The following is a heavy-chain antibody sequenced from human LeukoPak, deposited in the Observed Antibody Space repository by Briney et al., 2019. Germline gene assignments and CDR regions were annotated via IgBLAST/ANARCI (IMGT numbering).Heavy chain of an antibody. CDR2: ISAYNGNT. V-gene: IGHV1-18*01. J-gene: IGHJ5*02. Sequence: ASVKVSCKASGYTFTSYGISWVRQAPGQGLEWMGWISAYNGNTNYAQKLQGRVTMTTDTSTSTAYMELRSLRSDDTAVYYCARGSERITMVRGVRGGFDPWGQGTLVTVSS. D-gene: IGHD3-10*01. CDR1: GYTFTSYG. CDR3: ARGSERITMVRGVRGGFDP.